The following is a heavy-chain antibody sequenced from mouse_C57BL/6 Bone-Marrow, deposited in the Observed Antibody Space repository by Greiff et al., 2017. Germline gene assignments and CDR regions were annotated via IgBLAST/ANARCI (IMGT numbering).Heavy chain of an antibody. V-gene: IGHV5-6*01. CDR3: ARDDWYFDV. CDR2: ISSGGSYT. CDR1: GFTFSSYG. Sequence: EVQLVESGGDLVKPGGSLKLSCAASGFTFSSYGMSWVRQTPDTRLEWVATISSGGSYTYYPDSVKGRFTISRDNAKNTLYLQMSSLKSEDTAMYYCARDDWYFDVWGTGTTVTVSS. J-gene: IGHJ1*03.